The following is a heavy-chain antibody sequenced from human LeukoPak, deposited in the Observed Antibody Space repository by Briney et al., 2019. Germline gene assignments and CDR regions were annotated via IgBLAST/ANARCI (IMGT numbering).Heavy chain of an antibody. D-gene: IGHD6-19*01. CDR2: IYSGGST. J-gene: IGHJ4*02. CDR1: GFTVSSNY. Sequence: GGSLRLSCAASGFTVSSNYMGWVRQAPGKGLEWVSVIYSGGSTYYADSVKGRFTISRDNSKNTLYLQMNSLRAEDTAVYYCARGGPYSSGWYPKSYYFDYWGQGTLVTVSS. V-gene: IGHV3-53*01. CDR3: ARGGPYSSGWYPKSYYFDY.